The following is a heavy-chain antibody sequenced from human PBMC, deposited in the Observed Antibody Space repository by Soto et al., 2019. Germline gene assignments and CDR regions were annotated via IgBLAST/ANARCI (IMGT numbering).Heavy chain of an antibody. D-gene: IGHD3-16*01. CDR2: XSGSGXST. CDR3: ANPVMTDAFDI. Sequence: PGXSXRLSCAASGFTFGSYAMSWVRQAPGKGLEWVSAXSGSGXSTYYADSVKXXFTISRDXXKNTLYLQMNSLRAEDTAVYYCANPVMTDAFDIWGQGTMVTVSS. J-gene: IGHJ3*02. V-gene: IGHV3-23*01. CDR1: GFTFGSYA.